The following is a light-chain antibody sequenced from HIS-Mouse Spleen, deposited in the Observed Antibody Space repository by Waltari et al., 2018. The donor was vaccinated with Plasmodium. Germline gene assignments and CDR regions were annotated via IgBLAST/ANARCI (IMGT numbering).Light chain of an antibody. V-gene: IGLV2-23*03. CDR3: CSYAGSSTFV. CDR1: HSDVGCYNL. CDR2: EGS. J-gene: IGLJ3*02. Sequence: QSALTQPASVSGSPGQSITISCTGTHSDVGCYNLVSWYQQHPGKAPKLMIYEGSKRPSGVSNRFSGSKSGNTASLTISGLQAEDEADYYCCSYAGSSTFVFGGGTKLTVL.